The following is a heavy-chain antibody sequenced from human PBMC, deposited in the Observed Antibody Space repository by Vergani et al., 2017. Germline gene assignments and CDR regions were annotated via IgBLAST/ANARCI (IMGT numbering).Heavy chain of an antibody. CDR3: ARDWAYYGSGSPLDY. J-gene: IGHJ4*02. V-gene: IGHV3-21*01. D-gene: IGHD3-10*01. CDR2: ISSSSSYI. CDR1: GFTFSSYS. Sequence: EVQLVESGGGLVKPGGSLRLSCAASGFTFSSYSMNWVRQAPGKGLEWVSSISSSSSYIYYADSVKGRFTISRDNSKNTLYLQMNSLRAEDTAVYYCARDWAYYGSGSPLDYRGQGTLVTVSS.